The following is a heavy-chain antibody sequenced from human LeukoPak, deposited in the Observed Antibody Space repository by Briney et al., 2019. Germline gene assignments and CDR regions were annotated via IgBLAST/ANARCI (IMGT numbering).Heavy chain of an antibody. CDR1: GYTFNGYY. CDR3: ARIATGATPYWYFDF. Sequence: ASVKVSCKPSGYTFNGYYIHWVRRAPGQGLEWMGWINLHSGGTNYARKFQGRVTMTWDTSITTAYSELSNLRSDDTAVYFCARIATGATPYWYFDFWGRGTLVTVSS. D-gene: IGHD7-27*01. CDR2: INLHSGGT. V-gene: IGHV1-2*02. J-gene: IGHJ2*01.